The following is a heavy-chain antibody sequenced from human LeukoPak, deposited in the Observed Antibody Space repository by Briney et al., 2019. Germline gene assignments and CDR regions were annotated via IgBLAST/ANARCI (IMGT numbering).Heavy chain of an antibody. J-gene: IGHJ4*02. Sequence: SETLSLTCAVYGGSFSGYYWSWIRQPPGKGLEWIGYIYYSGSTNYNPSLKSRVTISVDTSKNQFSLKLSSVTAADTAVYYCARTALNYYDINYFDYWGQGTLVTVSS. V-gene: IGHV4-59*12. CDR3: ARTALNYYDINYFDY. CDR1: GGSFSGYY. CDR2: IYYSGST. D-gene: IGHD3-22*01.